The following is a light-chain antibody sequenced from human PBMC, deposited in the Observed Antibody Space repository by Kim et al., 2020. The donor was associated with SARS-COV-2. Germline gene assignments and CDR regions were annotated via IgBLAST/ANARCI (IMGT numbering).Light chain of an antibody. CDR3: ATWDDSLSGPV. Sequence: GQRVTSSWSGGSSNVGTNYVNWYQQLPGTAPKLLIYKDRQRPSGVPDRFSGSKSGTSASLAISGLQSEDEADYYCATWDDSLSGPVFGGGTKVTVL. J-gene: IGLJ3*02. CDR1: SSNVGTNY. V-gene: IGLV1-47*01. CDR2: KDR.